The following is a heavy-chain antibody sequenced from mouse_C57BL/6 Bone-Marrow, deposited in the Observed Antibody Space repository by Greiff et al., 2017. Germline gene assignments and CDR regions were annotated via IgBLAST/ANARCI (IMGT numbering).Heavy chain of an antibody. V-gene: IGHV1-74*01. Sequence: QVQLQQPGAELVKPGASVKVSCKASGYTFTSYWMHWVKQRPGQGLEWIGRIHPSDSDTNYNQKFKGKATLTVDKSSSTAYLQLSSLTSEDSAVYYCAIGETAYYSMDYWGQGTSVTVSS. CDR3: AIGETAYYSMDY. J-gene: IGHJ4*01. CDR1: GYTFTSYW. D-gene: IGHD4-1*01. CDR2: IHPSDSDT.